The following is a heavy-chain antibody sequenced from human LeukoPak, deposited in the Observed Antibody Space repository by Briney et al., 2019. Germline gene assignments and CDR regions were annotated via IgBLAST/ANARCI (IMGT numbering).Heavy chain of an antibody. J-gene: IGHJ5*02. CDR3: ARANKRFGELSYNWFDP. Sequence: SETLSLTCTVSGGSISSFYWSWIRQPAGKGLEWIGYIYHSGSTYYNPSLKSRVTISVDRSKNQFSLKLSSVTAADTAVYYCARANKRFGELSYNWFDPWGQGTLVTVSS. CDR1: GGSISSFY. D-gene: IGHD3-10*01. V-gene: IGHV4-59*12. CDR2: IYHSGST.